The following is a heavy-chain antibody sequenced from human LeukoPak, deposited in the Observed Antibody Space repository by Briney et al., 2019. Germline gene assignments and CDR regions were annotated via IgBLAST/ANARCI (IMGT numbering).Heavy chain of an antibody. V-gene: IGHV3-43*02. Sequence: PGGSLRLSCAASGFTFDDYAMHWVRQAPGKGLEWVSLISGDGGSTYYAETVKGRFTISRDNSKNSLYLQMNSLRTEDTALYYCAKDSDPTPSSSFGDYWGQGTLVTVSS. D-gene: IGHD6-13*01. CDR1: GFTFDDYA. CDR3: AKDSDPTPSSSFGDY. J-gene: IGHJ4*02. CDR2: ISGDGGST.